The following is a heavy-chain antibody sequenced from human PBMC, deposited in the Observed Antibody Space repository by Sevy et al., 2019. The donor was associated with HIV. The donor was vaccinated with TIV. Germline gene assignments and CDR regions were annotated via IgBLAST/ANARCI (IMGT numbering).Heavy chain of an antibody. CDR3: ARLFYGSADY. J-gene: IGHJ4*02. Sequence: GGSLRLSCAASGFTFSSYWMSWVRQAPGKGLEWLATINLDGSETFYVDSVKGRFTISRHNPRKSVYLQMTSLSAEDTAVYYSARLFYGSADYWGQGTLVTVSS. CDR1: GFTFSSYW. V-gene: IGHV3-7*01. CDR2: INLDGSET. D-gene: IGHD3-10*01.